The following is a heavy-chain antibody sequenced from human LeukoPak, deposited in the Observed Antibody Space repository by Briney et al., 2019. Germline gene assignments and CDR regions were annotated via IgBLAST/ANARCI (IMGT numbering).Heavy chain of an antibody. CDR1: GFTFSSYG. D-gene: IGHD6-13*01. CDR2: ISYDGSNK. J-gene: IGHJ4*02. V-gene: IGHV3-30*03. Sequence: GGSLRLSCAASGFTFSSYGMHWVRQAPGKGLEWVAVISYDGSNKYYADSVKGRFTISRDNSKNTLYLQMNSQRAEDTAVYYCARDHGIAPFDYWGQGTLVTVSS. CDR3: ARDHGIAPFDY.